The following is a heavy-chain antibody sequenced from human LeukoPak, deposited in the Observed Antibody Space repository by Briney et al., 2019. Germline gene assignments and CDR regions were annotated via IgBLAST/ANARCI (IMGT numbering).Heavy chain of an antibody. CDR2: IYSGGST. J-gene: IGHJ4*02. Sequence: GGSLRLSCAASEFSVGSNYMTWVRQAPGKGLEWVSLIYSGGSTYYADSVKGRFTISRDNAKNSLYLQMNSLRAEDTAVYYCARGSVGVTTEPPLDYWGQGTLVTVSS. V-gene: IGHV3-66*01. CDR3: ARGSVGVTTEPPLDY. CDR1: EFSVGSNY. D-gene: IGHD2-21*02.